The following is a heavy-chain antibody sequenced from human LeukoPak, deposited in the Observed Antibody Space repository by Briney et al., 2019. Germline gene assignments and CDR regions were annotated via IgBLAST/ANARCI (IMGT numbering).Heavy chain of an antibody. V-gene: IGHV3-30*18. CDR1: GFTFNNYG. CDR3: AKGPLRGTAAAIDY. CDR2: ISYDGRNI. J-gene: IGHJ4*02. Sequence: PGKSLRLSCAASGFTFNNYGMHWVRQAPGKGLEWVAVISYDGRNIHYPDSVKGRFTISRDISTDTLWLQMDSLRTGDTAVYYCAKGPLRGTAAAIDYWGQGTLVTVSS. D-gene: IGHD2-2*01.